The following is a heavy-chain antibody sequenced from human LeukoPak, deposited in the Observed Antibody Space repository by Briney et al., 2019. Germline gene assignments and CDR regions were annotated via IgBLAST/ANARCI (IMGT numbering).Heavy chain of an antibody. J-gene: IGHJ6*03. CDR2: IYYSGST. Sequence: PSETLSLTCTVSGGSISSHYWSWIRQPPGKGLEGIGYIYYSGSTNYNPPLKSRVTISVDTSKNQFPLKLSSVTAADTAVYYCARPILTGYQENVVDYYMDVWGKGTTVTVSS. CDR1: GGSISSHY. V-gene: IGHV4-59*11. CDR3: ARPILTGYQENVVDYYMDV. D-gene: IGHD3-9*01.